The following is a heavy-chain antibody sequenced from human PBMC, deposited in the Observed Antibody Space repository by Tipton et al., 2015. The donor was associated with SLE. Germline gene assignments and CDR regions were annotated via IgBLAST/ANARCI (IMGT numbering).Heavy chain of an antibody. Sequence: QLVQSGAEVKKAGESLKISCRGSGYTFTDYWIAWVRQMPGKGLEWMGFIQPSASFVKYGPTFQGHVTISADKSITTAYLQWSSLKASDTAMYYCARRTGDHFDYWGQGTLVTVSS. J-gene: IGHJ4*02. V-gene: IGHV5-51*03. CDR3: ARRTGDHFDY. CDR1: GYTFTDYW. CDR2: IQPSASFV. D-gene: IGHD7-27*01.